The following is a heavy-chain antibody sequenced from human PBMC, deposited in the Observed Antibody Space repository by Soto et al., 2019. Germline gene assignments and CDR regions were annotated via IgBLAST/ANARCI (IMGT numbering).Heavy chain of an antibody. V-gene: IGHV1-46*01. CDR2: INPAPGST. Sequence: QVQLVQSGAEVKKSGAAVKISCKTSGFTFTNYYLHWVRQAPGQGLEWMGLINPAPGSTNYAEKLQGRDTKPRDMSSNTVYMQLGRLTSEDTRIYYCARGGWAGYRSEGGFDLWGQGAHITVSS. CDR3: ARGGWAGYRSEGGFDL. CDR1: GFTFTNYY. D-gene: IGHD6-19*01. J-gene: IGHJ4*02.